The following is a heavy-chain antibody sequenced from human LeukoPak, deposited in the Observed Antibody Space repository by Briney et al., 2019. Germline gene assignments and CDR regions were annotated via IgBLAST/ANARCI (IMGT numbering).Heavy chain of an antibody. Sequence: GGFLRLSCAASGFTFSSYGMHWVRQAPGKGLEWVAVIWYDGSNKYYADSVKGRFTISRDNSKNTLYLQMNSLRAEDTAVYYCARGIYSGYDFSGANFDYWGQGTLVTVSS. CDR1: GFTFSSYG. D-gene: IGHD5-12*01. CDR3: ARGIYSGYDFSGANFDY. CDR2: IWYDGSNK. V-gene: IGHV3-33*01. J-gene: IGHJ4*02.